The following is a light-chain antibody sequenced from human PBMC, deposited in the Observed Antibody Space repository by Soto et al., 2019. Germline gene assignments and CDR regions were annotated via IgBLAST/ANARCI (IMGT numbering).Light chain of an antibody. J-gene: IGKJ5*01. CDR2: DAS. CDR3: QQRSNWPIT. Sequence: EIVLTQSPATLSLSPGERATLFCRASQYISTYLAWYQQRPGQAPRLLIYDASNRATGIPARFSGSGSGTDFTLTISSLEPEDFAVYYCQQRSNWPITFGQGTRLEIK. V-gene: IGKV3-11*01. CDR1: QYISTY.